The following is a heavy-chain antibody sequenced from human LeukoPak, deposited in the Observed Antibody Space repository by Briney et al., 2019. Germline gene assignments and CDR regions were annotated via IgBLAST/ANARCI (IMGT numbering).Heavy chain of an antibody. Sequence: SETLSLTCTVPGGSISSSSYYWGWIRQPPGKGLEWIGSIYYSGSTYYNPSLKSRVTISVDTSKNQFSLKLSSVTAADTAVYYCARSIHGVFYYYYMDVWGKGTTVTVSS. CDR2: IYYSGST. CDR1: GGSISSSSYY. J-gene: IGHJ6*03. D-gene: IGHD4-17*01. V-gene: IGHV4-39*01. CDR3: ARSIHGVFYYYYMDV.